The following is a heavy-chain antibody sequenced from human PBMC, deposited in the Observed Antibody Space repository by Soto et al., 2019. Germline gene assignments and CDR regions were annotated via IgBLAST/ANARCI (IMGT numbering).Heavy chain of an antibody. V-gene: IGHV4-4*02. Sequence: SETLSLTCAVSGGSISSSNWWSWVRQPPGKGLEWIGEIYHSGSTNYNPSLKSRVTISVDKSKNQFSLKLSSVTAADTAVYYCARVLSPYSSGWYFDYWGQGTLVTVSS. J-gene: IGHJ4*02. D-gene: IGHD6-19*01. CDR1: GGSISSSNW. CDR2: IYHSGST. CDR3: ARVLSPYSSGWYFDY.